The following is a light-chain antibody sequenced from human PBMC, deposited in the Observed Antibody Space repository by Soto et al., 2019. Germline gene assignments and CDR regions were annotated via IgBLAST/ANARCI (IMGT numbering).Light chain of an antibody. CDR1: SSDIGSYDH. J-gene: IGLJ1*01. CDR3: TSYTDRQSYL. V-gene: IGLV2-14*03. Sequence: QSVLTQPASVSGSPGQSITISCSGTSSDIGSYDHVAWYQQFPGKSPKLIIYAVSDRPSGVSDRFSGSKSGISASLTISGLQTEEEADYYCTSYTDRQSYLFGTGTKVTVL. CDR2: AVS.